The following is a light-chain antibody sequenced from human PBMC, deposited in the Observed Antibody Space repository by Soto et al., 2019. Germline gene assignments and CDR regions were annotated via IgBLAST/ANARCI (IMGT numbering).Light chain of an antibody. CDR1: KLGDKY. J-gene: IGLJ7*01. V-gene: IGLV3-1*01. Sequence: SYELTQPHSVSVSPGQTASITCSGDKLGDKYACWYQQKPGQSPVLVIYQDSKRPSGIPERFSGSNSGNTATLTISGTQAMDEADYYCQAWDSTYAVFGGGTQLTVL. CDR3: QAWDSTYAV. CDR2: QDS.